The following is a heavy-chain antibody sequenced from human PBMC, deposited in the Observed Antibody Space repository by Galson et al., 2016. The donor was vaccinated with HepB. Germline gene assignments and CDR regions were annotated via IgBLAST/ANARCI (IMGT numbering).Heavy chain of an antibody. CDR3: ARPGSAAYAPAPSPY. D-gene: IGHD3-10*01. CDR2: ISNSSGFR. CDR1: GFTFSDYY. V-gene: IGHV3-11*03. J-gene: IGHJ4*02. Sequence: SLRLSCATSGFTFSDYYMNWIRQAPGKGLEWISYISNSSGFRNYAESVKGRFTISRDNAMSTLYLQMDSLRVDDTAVYYCARPGSAAYAPAPSPYWGRGTLVTVSS.